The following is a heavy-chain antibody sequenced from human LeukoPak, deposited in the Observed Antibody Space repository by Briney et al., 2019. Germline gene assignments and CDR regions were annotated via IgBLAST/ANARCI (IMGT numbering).Heavy chain of an antibody. D-gene: IGHD4-23*01. Sequence: SETLSLTCTVSGGSISSYFWSWIRQPAGKGLEWIGYIYYSGSTNYNPSLKSRVTISVDTSKNQFSLKLSSVTAADTAVYYCARDSDHDYGGGWFDPWGQGTLVTVSS. J-gene: IGHJ5*02. CDR1: GGSISSYF. CDR3: ARDSDHDYGGGWFDP. CDR2: IYYSGST. V-gene: IGHV4-59*01.